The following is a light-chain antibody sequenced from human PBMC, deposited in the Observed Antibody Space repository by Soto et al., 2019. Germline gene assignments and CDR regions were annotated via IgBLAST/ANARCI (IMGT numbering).Light chain of an antibody. CDR3: QQYKNWPVT. CDR2: GAS. CDR1: QSVNSN. V-gene: IGKV3-15*01. Sequence: EIVMTQSPATLSVSPGERATLSCRASQSVNSNLAWYQQKPGQAPRLLIYGASTRATGIPARFSGSGSGTEFTLTISSLQSEDFAVYNCQQYKNWPVTFGQGTKVEIK. J-gene: IGKJ1*01.